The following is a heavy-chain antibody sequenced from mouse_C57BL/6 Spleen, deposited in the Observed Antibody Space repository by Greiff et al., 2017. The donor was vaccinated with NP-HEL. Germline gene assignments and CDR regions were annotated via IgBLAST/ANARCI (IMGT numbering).Heavy chain of an antibody. CDR1: GYTFTSYW. J-gene: IGHJ2*01. V-gene: IGHV1-69*01. CDR3: ARWGNYFDY. CDR2: IDPSDSYT. Sequence: QVQLQQPGAELVMPGASVKLSCKASGYTFTSYWMHWVKQRPGQGLEWIGEIDPSDSYTNYNQKFKGKSTLTVDKSSSTAYMQLSSLTSGDSAVYYCARWGNYFDYWGQGTTLTVSS.